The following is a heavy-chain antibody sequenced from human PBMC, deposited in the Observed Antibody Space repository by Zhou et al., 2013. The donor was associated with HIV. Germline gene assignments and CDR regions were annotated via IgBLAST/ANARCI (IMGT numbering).Heavy chain of an antibody. CDR2: IDPNSGGT. D-gene: IGHD2-21*01. V-gene: IGHV1-2*02. Sequence: QVQLVQSGAEVEKPGTSVKVSCEASGYTFTGYCVHWVRQAPGQGLEWMGWIDPNSGGTNYAQKFQGRVTMTRDTSISTAYMELSRLRSDDTAVYYCARDWAISRRDYFDYWGQGTLVTVSS. CDR3: ARDWAISRRDYFDY. CDR1: GYTFTGYC. J-gene: IGHJ4*02.